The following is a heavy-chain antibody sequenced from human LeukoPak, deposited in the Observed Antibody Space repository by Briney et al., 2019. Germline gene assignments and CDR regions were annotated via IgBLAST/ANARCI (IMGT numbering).Heavy chain of an antibody. CDR1: GFTFSSYA. J-gene: IGHJ4*02. V-gene: IGHV3-30-3*01. CDR3: ASQGQSSSYDY. CDR2: ISYDGSNK. Sequence: GGSLRLSCAASGFTFSSYAMHWVRQAPGKGLEWVAVISYDGSNKYYADSVKGRFTISRDNSKNTLYLQMNSLRAEDTAVYYCASQGQSSSYDYWGQGTLVTVSS. D-gene: IGHD6-13*01.